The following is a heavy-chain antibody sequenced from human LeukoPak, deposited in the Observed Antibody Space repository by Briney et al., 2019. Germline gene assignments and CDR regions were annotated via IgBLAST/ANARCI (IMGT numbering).Heavy chain of an antibody. CDR1: GGSFSDYF. V-gene: IGHV4-34*01. CDR3: AREGGEYCSSTSCYLFDY. Sequence: PSETLSLTCAVYGGSFSDYFWIWIRQPPEKGLEWIGEINHSGSTNYNPSLKSRVTISVDTSKNQFSLKLSSVTAADTAVYYCAREGGEYCSSTSCYLFDYWGQGTLVTVSS. D-gene: IGHD2-2*01. J-gene: IGHJ4*02. CDR2: INHSGST.